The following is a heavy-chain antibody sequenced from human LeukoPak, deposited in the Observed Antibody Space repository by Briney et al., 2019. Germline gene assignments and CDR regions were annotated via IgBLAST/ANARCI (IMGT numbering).Heavy chain of an antibody. V-gene: IGHV1-18*01. Sequence: ASVKVSCKASGYTFTSYGISWVRQAPGQGLEWMGWISAYNGNTNYAQKLQGRVTMTTDTSTSTAYMELRSLRSDDTAVYYCARARRITMIVVANNWFDPWGQGTLVTVSS. CDR3: ARARRITMIVVANNWFDP. CDR2: ISAYNGNT. J-gene: IGHJ5*02. D-gene: IGHD3-22*01. CDR1: GYTFTSYG.